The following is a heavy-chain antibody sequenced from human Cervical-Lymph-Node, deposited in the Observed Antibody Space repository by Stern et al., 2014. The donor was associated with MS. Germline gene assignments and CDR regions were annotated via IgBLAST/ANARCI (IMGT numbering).Heavy chain of an antibody. CDR2: IHTVGTT. CDR1: GFPVGASY. D-gene: IGHD6-6*01. V-gene: IGHV3-66*01. J-gene: IGHJ4*02. CDR3: AREIAGRRFED. Sequence: VQLLESGGGLVQPGGSLRLSCAASGFPVGASYMNWVRQAPGKGLEWVSRIHTVGTTHYADSVKGRFTISRANAKNALYLQMDRLTVEDTAVYYCAREIAGRRFEDWGRGTLVAVSP.